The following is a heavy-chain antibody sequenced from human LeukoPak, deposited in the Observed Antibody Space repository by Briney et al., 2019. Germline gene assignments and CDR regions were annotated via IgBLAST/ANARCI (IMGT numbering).Heavy chain of an antibody. CDR3: ARVSPRLDCSGGSCYSFPEY. V-gene: IGHV1-24*01. CDR1: GYTLTELS. CDR2: FDPEDGET. Sequence: ASVKVSCKVSGYTLTELSMHWVRQAPGKGLEWMGGFDPEDGETIYAQKFQGRVTMTEDTSTDTAYMELSSLRSEDTAVYYCARVSPRLDCSGGSCYSFPEYWGQGTLVTVSS. D-gene: IGHD2-15*01. J-gene: IGHJ4*02.